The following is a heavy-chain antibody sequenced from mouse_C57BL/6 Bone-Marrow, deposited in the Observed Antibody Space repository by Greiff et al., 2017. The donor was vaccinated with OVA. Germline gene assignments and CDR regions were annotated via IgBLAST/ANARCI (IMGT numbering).Heavy chain of an antibody. CDR2: IDPENGDT. Sequence: VQLKESGAELVRPGASVKLSCTASGFHIKDDYMHWVKQRPEQGLEWIGWIDPENGDTEYASKFQGKATITADTSSNTAYLQLSSLTSEDTAVYYCTTIFYALDYWGQGTSVTVSS. CDR3: TTIFYALDY. CDR1: GFHIKDDY. V-gene: IGHV14-4*01. J-gene: IGHJ4*01.